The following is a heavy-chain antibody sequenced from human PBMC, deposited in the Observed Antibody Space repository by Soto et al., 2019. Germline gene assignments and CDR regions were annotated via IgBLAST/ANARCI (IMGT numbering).Heavy chain of an antibody. Sequence: QVQLVQSGAEVKKPGASVKVSCKASGYTFTSYGISWVRQAPGQGLEWMGWISAYNGNTNYAQKLQGRVTMTTDTPANTDYMELKGLRSDDMGVYVCTRVANKFVIGPSIDYWGQRTLVNAS. J-gene: IGHJ4*02. V-gene: IGHV1-18*03. D-gene: IGHD3-3*01. CDR2: ISAYNGNT. CDR1: GYTFTSYG. CDR3: TRVANKFVIGPSIDY.